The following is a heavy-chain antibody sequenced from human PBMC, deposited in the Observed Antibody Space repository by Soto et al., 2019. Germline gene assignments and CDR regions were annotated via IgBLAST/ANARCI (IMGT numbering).Heavy chain of an antibody. D-gene: IGHD2-2*01. CDR3: ATDCSSSSCFDN. V-gene: IGHV3-48*01. CDR1: GFTFSSYS. CDR2: ISSSRSTI. J-gene: IGHJ4*02. Sequence: GGSLRLSCAASGFTFSSYSMNWVRQAPGKGLEWVSYISSSRSTIDYADSVKGRFTISRDNAKNSLYLQMNSLRAEDTAVYYCATDCSSSSCFDNWGQGTLVTVSS.